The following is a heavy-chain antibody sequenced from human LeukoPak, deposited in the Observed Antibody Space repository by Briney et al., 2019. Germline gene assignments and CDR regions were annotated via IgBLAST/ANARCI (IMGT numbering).Heavy chain of an antibody. CDR3: AREACLEWLLLPGCFDL. D-gene: IGHD3-3*01. CDR2: ISSSGSTI. CDR1: GFTFDDYG. Sequence: GGSLRLSCAASGFTFDDYGMRRVRQAPGKGLEWVSYISSSGSTIYYADSVKGRFTISRDNAKNSLYLQMNSLRAEDTGVYYCAREACLEWLLLPGCFDLWGRGTLVTVSS. J-gene: IGHJ2*01. V-gene: IGHV3-48*03.